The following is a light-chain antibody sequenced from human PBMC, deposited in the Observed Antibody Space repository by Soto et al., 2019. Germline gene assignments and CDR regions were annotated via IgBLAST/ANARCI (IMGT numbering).Light chain of an antibody. CDR1: QSLRSS. Sequence: EIVMTTSPATLSVSPGARATLSCRASQSLRSSLAWYQQKPGQAPRLLIYGASTRATGIPARFSGSGSGTEFTLTISSLQSEDFAVYFCQQYNIWPQTFGQGTKVAIK. CDR3: QQYNIWPQT. J-gene: IGKJ1*01. CDR2: GAS. V-gene: IGKV3-15*01.